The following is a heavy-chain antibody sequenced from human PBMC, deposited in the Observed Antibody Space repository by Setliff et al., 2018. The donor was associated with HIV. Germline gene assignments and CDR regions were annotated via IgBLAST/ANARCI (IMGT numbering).Heavy chain of an antibody. Sequence: GESLKISCKGSGYSFTAYWIGWVRQMPGKGLEWMGIIYPGDSDLTYSPSFQGQVTISADKSITTAYLQWSSLKASDIAMYYCARHTNYYDSSGSFDYWGQGTLVTVSS. CDR1: GYSFTAYW. V-gene: IGHV5-51*01. J-gene: IGHJ4*02. D-gene: IGHD3-22*01. CDR2: IYPGDSDL. CDR3: ARHTNYYDSSGSFDY.